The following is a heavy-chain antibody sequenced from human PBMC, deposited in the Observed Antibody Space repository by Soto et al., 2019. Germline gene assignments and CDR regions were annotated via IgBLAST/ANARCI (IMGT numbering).Heavy chain of an antibody. CDR3: AREGDYDAFDI. CDR1: GYTITSYA. Sequence: ASVKVSCKASGYTITSYAMHWVRQAPGQRLEWMGWINAGNGNTKYSQKFQGRVTITRDTSASTAYMELSSLRSEDTAVYYCAREGDYDAFDIWGQGTMVTVSS. J-gene: IGHJ3*02. D-gene: IGHD4-17*01. V-gene: IGHV1-3*01. CDR2: INAGNGNT.